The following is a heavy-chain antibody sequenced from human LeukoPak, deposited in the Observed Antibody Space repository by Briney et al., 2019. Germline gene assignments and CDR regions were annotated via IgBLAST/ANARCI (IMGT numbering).Heavy chain of an antibody. V-gene: IGHV3-23*01. J-gene: IGHJ3*02. CDR1: GFTFSSYA. CDR3: AKDHAITTDPDAFDI. Sequence: GGSLRLSCAASGFTFSSYALSWVRQSPGKGLEWVSSISGSGGDTYYADSMKGRFTISRDNSKNTLYLQMNGLRAEDTAVYYCAKDHAITTDPDAFDIWGQGTMVTVSS. CDR2: ISGSGGDT. D-gene: IGHD3-22*01.